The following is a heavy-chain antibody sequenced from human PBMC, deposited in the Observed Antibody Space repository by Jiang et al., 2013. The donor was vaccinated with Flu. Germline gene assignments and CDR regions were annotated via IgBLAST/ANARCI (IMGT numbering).Heavy chain of an antibody. D-gene: IGHD2-15*01. V-gene: IGHV3-23*01. CDR3: AKGGVVAAHRNYFEY. CDR2: VSDSGGST. Sequence: VQLLESGGGLVQPGGSLRLSCAASGFTFSRYGMSWVRQAPGKGLEWVSGVSDSGGSTYYADSVKGRFTISRDNSKNTLYLQMNSLRVEDTAVYYCAKGGVVAAHRNYFEYWGQGTLVTVSS. J-gene: IGHJ4*02. CDR1: GFTFSRYG.